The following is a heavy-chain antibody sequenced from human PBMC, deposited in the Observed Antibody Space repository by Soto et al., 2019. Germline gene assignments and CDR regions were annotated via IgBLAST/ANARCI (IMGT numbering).Heavy chain of an antibody. J-gene: IGHJ4*02. V-gene: IGHV1-69*12. D-gene: IGHD3-22*01. CDR1: GGTFSSYA. CDR3: ARRDYDSSGYYDLGY. Sequence: QVQLVQSGAEVKKPGSSVKVSCKASGGTFSSYAISWVRQAPGQGLEWMGGIISIFGTADYAQKFQGRVTXXADESTSTAYMELRSLRSEDTAVDYCARRDYDSSGYYDLGYWGQGTLVTVSS. CDR2: IISIFGTA.